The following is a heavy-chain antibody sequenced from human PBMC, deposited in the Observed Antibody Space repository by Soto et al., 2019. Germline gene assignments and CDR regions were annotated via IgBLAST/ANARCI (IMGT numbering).Heavy chain of an antibody. CDR1: GFTVSSNY. CDR3: ASAYESSGYFYY. Sequence: PGGFLRLSCAASGFTVSSNYMSWVRQAPGKGLEWVSVIYSGDSTYYADSVKGRFTVSRDNSKNTVYLQMNSLRAEDTAVYYCASAYESSGYFYYWGQGTLVTVSS. CDR2: IYSGDST. V-gene: IGHV3-53*01. J-gene: IGHJ4*02. D-gene: IGHD3-22*01.